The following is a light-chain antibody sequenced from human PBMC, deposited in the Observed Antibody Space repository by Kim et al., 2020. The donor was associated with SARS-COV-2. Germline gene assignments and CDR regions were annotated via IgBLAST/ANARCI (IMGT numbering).Light chain of an antibody. CDR3: QVWDSSSDDPV. Sequence: SYELTQPPSVSVAPGKTARITCGGNNIGSKSVHWYQQKPGQAPVLVIYYDSDRPSGIPERFSGSNSGNTATLTISRVEAGDEADYYCQVWDSSSDDPVFGGGTQLTVL. V-gene: IGLV3-21*04. CDR1: NIGSKS. CDR2: YDS. J-gene: IGLJ3*02.